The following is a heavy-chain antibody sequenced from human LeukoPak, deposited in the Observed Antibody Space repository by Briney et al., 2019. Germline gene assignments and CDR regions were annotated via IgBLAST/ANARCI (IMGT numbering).Heavy chain of an antibody. J-gene: IGHJ4*02. D-gene: IGHD3-22*01. Sequence: QPGGSLRLSCAASGFTFSSYGMHWVRQAPGKGLEWVAVISYDGSNKYYADSVKGRFTISRDNSKNTLYLQMSSLRAEDTAVYYCAKTPYDSSGYYYFLDYWGQGTLVTVSS. CDR1: GFTFSSYG. V-gene: IGHV3-30*18. CDR2: ISYDGSNK. CDR3: AKTPYDSSGYYYFLDY.